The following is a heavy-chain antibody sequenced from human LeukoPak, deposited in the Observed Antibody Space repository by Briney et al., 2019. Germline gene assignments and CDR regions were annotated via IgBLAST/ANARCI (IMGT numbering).Heavy chain of an antibody. V-gene: IGHV3-48*04. J-gene: IGHJ6*03. CDR2: ISSSSSTI. CDR3: ARDIPFPFYYYYYMDV. CDR1: GFTFSSYS. Sequence: GGSLRLSCAASGFTFSSYSMNWVRQAPGKGLEWVSYISSSSSTIYYADSVKGRFTISRDNAKNSLYLQMNSLRAEDTALYYCARDIPFPFYYYYYMDVWGKGTTVTVSS. D-gene: IGHD2/OR15-2a*01.